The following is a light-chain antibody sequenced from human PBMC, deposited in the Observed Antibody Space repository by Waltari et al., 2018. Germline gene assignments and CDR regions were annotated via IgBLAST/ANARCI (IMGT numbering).Light chain of an antibody. CDR2: GNK. J-gene: IGLJ2*01. CDR1: NSNIGANFG. CDR3: HSYDSSLSGAI. Sequence: QSVLTQPPSVSGAPGQRVTISCTGSNSNIGANFGVHWYQQLPGTAPKLLIYGNKNRPSGVPDRFSGSKSGTSASLTITGLQAEDDADYYCHSYDSSLSGAIFGGGTKVTVL. V-gene: IGLV1-40*01.